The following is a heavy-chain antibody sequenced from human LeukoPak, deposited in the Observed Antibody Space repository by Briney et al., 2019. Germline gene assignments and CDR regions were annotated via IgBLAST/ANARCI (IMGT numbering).Heavy chain of an antibody. V-gene: IGHV3-23*01. CDR3: ARDLSDYRDY. D-gene: IGHD3-10*01. CDR2: ISGSGGST. J-gene: IGHJ4*02. CDR1: GFTFSSYA. Sequence: GGSLRFSCAASGFTFSSYAMSWVRQAPGKGLEWVSAISGSGGSTYYADSVKGRFTISRDNAKNTLYLQMNSLRAEDTAVYYCARDLSDYRDYWGQGTLVIVSS.